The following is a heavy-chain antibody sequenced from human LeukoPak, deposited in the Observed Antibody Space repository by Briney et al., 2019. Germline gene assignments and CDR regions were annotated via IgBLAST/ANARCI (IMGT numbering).Heavy chain of an antibody. J-gene: IGHJ6*02. Sequence: GGSLRLSCAASGFTFSDYYINWIRQAPGKGLEWLAYIGGSGRKIDYADSVKGRFTISGDNAQNLLYLHMNSLRAEDSAIYYCARDLNVGMDVWGRGTTVTVSS. CDR2: IGGSGRKI. V-gene: IGHV3-11*01. CDR3: ARDLNVGMDV. CDR1: GFTFSDYY.